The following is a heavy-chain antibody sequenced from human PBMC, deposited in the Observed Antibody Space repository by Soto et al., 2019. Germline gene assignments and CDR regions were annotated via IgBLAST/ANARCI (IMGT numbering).Heavy chain of an antibody. CDR1: EFTFDKYY. CDR2: IKPDGSEQ. V-gene: IGHV3-7*01. D-gene: IGHD1-20*01. CDR3: ARGNWNYYYGFDV. Sequence: GGSLRLSCAASEFTFDKYYMTWVRQAPGKGPEWMANIKPDGSEQYYVDSVKGRFTISRDNANNSLYLQMNSLRAEDTAVYFCARGNWNYYYGFDVWGQGTTVTVSS. J-gene: IGHJ6*02.